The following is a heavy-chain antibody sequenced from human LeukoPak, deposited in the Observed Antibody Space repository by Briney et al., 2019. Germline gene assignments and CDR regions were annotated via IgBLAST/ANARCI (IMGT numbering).Heavy chain of an antibody. J-gene: IGHJ4*02. CDR2: ISGSGGST. D-gene: IGHD2-8*01. CDR3: AKDRGLYRQNPKYYFDY. Sequence: GGSLRLSCAASGFTFSSYAMSWVRQAPGKGLEWVSAISGSGGSTYYADSVKGRFTTSRDNSKNTLYLQMNSLRAEDTAVYYCAKDRGLYRQNPKYYFDYWGQGTLVTVSS. CDR1: GFTFSSYA. V-gene: IGHV3-23*01.